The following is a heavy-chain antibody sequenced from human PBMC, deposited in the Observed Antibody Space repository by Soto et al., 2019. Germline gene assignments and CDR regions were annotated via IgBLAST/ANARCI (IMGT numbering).Heavy chain of an antibody. CDR1: GFTFSSYG. CDR2: IWYDGSNK. D-gene: IGHD6-19*01. J-gene: IGHJ5*02. V-gene: IGHV3-33*01. Sequence: GGSLRLSCAASGFTFSSYGMHWVRQAPGKGLEWVAVIWYDGSNKYYADSVKGRFTISRDNSKNTLYLQMNSLRAEDTAVYYCARVKAPGIAVAGTGGDNWFDPWGQGTLVTVSS. CDR3: ARVKAPGIAVAGTGGDNWFDP.